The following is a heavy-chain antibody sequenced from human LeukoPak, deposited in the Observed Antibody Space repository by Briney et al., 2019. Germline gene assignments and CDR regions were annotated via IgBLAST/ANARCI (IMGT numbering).Heavy chain of an antibody. CDR2: IYYSGST. V-gene: IGHV4-59*11. CDR1: GGSISSHY. D-gene: IGHD3-10*01. Sequence: KTSETLSLTCTVSGGSISSHYWSWIRQPPGKGLEWIGYIYYSGSTNYNPSLKSRVTISVDTSKNQFSLKLSSVTAADTAVYYCARASGAYYYYYYMDVWGKGTTVTVSS. CDR3: ARASGAYYYYYYMDV. J-gene: IGHJ6*03.